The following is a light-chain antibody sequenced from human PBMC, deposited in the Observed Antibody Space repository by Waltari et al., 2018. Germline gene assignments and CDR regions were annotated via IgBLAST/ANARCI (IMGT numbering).Light chain of an antibody. Sequence: QSVLTQPPSVSGAPGQRVTISCPGSSSNIGAGYDLHWYQQLPGTAPKLLSYGNSNRPSGVPDRFSGSKSGTSASLAITGLQAEDEADYYCQSYDSSLSGPVVFGGGTKLTVL. CDR1: SSNIGAGYD. V-gene: IGLV1-40*01. CDR2: GNS. J-gene: IGLJ2*01. CDR3: QSYDSSLSGPVV.